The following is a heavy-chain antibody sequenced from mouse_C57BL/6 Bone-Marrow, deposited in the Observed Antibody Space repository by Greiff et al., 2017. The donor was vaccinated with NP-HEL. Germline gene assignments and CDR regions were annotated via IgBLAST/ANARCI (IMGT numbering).Heavy chain of an antibody. CDR2: IDPSDSYT. D-gene: IGHD2-2*01. J-gene: IGHJ4*01. Sequence: QVQLQQPGAELVKPGASVKLSCKASGYTFTSYWMQWVKQRPGQGLEWIGEIDPSDSYTNYNQKFKGKATLTVDTSSSTAYMQLSSLTSEDSAVYYCARNGDLLWFPYYAMDYWGQGTSVTVSS. CDR3: ARNGDLLWFPYYAMDY. CDR1: GYTFTSYW. V-gene: IGHV1-50*01.